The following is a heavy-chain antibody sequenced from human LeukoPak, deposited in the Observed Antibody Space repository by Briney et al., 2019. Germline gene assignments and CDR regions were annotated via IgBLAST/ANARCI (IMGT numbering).Heavy chain of an antibody. Sequence: GGSLRLSCAASGFTFSSYSMNWVRQAPGKGLEWVSYISSSSSTIYYADSVKGRFTISRDNAKNSLYLQMNSLRAEDTAVYYCARDPAAAGTRYDYWGQGTLVTVSS. D-gene: IGHD6-13*01. J-gene: IGHJ4*02. V-gene: IGHV3-48*01. CDR2: ISSSSSTI. CDR1: GFTFSSYS. CDR3: ARDPAAAGTRYDY.